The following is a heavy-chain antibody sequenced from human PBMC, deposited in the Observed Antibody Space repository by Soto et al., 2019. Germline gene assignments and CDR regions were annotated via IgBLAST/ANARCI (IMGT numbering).Heavy chain of an antibody. CDR2: ISNSGDST. V-gene: IGHV3-23*01. CDR1: GFTFSNYD. Sequence: GGSLRLSCAASGFTFSNYDMSWVRQAPGKGLEWVSTISNSGDSTYNAESVKGRFTISRDNSKNTLYLQMYSVRAEDTAIYYCALPGIAAAGKTGFDYWGQGTLVTVSS. J-gene: IGHJ4*02. D-gene: IGHD6-13*01. CDR3: ALPGIAAAGKTGFDY.